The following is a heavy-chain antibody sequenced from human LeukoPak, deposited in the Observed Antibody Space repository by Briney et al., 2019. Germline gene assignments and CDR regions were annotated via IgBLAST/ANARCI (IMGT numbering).Heavy chain of an antibody. CDR2: IWYDGSNK. V-gene: IGHV3-33*01. CDR3: ARYFDWLSPYYYMDV. Sequence: PGRSLRLSCAASGFTFSSYGMHWVRQAPGKGLEWVAVIWYDGSNKYYADSVKGRFTISRDNSKNTLYLQMNSLRAEDTAVYYCARYFDWLSPYYYMDVWGKGTTVTVSS. CDR1: GFTFSSYG. J-gene: IGHJ6*03. D-gene: IGHD3-9*01.